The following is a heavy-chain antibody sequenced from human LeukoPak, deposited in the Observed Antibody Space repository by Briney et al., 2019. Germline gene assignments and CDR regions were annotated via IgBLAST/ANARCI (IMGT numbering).Heavy chain of an antibody. Sequence: SETLSLTCTVSGGSISSSSYYWGWIRQPPGKGLEWIGSIYYGGSTYYNPSLKSRVTISVDTSKNQFSLKVSSVTAADTAVYYCAGGRRAFHYWDHGTLVTVSS. J-gene: IGHJ4*01. CDR1: GGSISSSSYY. D-gene: IGHD4/OR15-4a*01. CDR2: IYYGGST. V-gene: IGHV4-39*07. CDR3: AGGRRAFHY.